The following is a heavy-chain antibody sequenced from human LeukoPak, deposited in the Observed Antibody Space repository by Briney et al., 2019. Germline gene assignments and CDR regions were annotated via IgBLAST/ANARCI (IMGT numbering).Heavy chain of an antibody. CDR1: GGSISSSSYY. D-gene: IGHD6-19*01. CDR2: IYYSGST. V-gene: IGHV4-39*07. J-gene: IGHJ6*03. CDR3: ARDIAVAGTAIFFYYYYYMDV. Sequence: PSETLSLTCTVSGGSISSSSYYWGWIRQPPGKGLEWIGSIYYSGSTYYNPSLKSRVTISVDTSKNQFSLKLSSVTAADTAVYYCARDIAVAGTAIFFYYYYYMDVWGKGTTVTVSS.